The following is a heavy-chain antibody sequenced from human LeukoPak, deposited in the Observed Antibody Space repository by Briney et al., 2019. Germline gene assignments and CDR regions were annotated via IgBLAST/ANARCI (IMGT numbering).Heavy chain of an antibody. CDR1: GFTFSSYS. CDR2: ISAGGGST. CDR3: AKDRGSGWSFDY. V-gene: IGHV3-23*01. J-gene: IGHJ4*02. D-gene: IGHD6-19*01. Sequence: GGSLRLSCAASGFTFSSYSMNWVRQAPGKGLECVSGISAGGGSTYYADSVKGRLTVSRDNSKNTLYLQMNSLRADDTAIYYCAKDRGSGWSFDYWGQGTLVTVSS.